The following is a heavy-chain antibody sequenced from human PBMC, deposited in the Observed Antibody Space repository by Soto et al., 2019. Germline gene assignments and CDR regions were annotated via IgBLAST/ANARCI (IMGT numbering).Heavy chain of an antibody. CDR2: IYYSGST. Sequence: TSETLSLTCTVSGGSISSYYWSWIRQPPGKGLEWIGYIYYSGSTNYNPSLKSRVTISVDTSKNQFSLKLSSVTAADTAVYYCARVLVPAAIDYYYYGMDVWGQGTTVTVSS. D-gene: IGHD2-2*01. J-gene: IGHJ6*02. CDR1: GGSISSYY. CDR3: ARVLVPAAIDYYYYGMDV. V-gene: IGHV4-59*01.